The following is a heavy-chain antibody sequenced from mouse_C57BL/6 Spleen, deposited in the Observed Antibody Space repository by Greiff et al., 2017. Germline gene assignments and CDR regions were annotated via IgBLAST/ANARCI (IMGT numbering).Heavy chain of an antibody. D-gene: IGHD2-3*01. V-gene: IGHV5-17*01. CDR1: GFTFSDYG. J-gene: IGHJ3*01. CDR3: AKGGWLLREGFAY. Sequence: EVMLVESGGGLVKPGGSLKLSCAASGFTFSDYGMHWVRQAPEKGLEWVAYISSGSSTIYYADTVKGRFTISRDNAKNTLFLQMTSLRSEDTAMYYCAKGGWLLREGFAYWGQGTLVTVSA. CDR2: ISSGSSTI.